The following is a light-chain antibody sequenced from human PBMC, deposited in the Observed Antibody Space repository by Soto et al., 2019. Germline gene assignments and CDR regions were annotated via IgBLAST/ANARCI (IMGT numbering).Light chain of an antibody. Sequence: EIVLTQSPATLSLSPGERVSLSCGASQWFSGKNLAWYQQKPGQPPRLLIYSSSVRASSVPDRFRGSGSGTDFTLTITRLEPEDFAVYYCQQYGTWITFGQGTRLETK. CDR3: QQYGTWIT. CDR2: SSS. CDR1: QWFSGKN. J-gene: IGKJ5*01. V-gene: IGKV3-20*01.